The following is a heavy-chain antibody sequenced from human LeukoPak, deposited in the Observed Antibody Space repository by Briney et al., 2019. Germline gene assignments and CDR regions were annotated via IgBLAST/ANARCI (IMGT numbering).Heavy chain of an antibody. CDR3: ARYSSSPAFDY. CDR2: IKQDGSEK. Sequence: GGSLRLSCAASGFTFSSYWMSWVRQAPGKGLEWVANIKQDGSEKYYVDSVRGRFTISRDNAKNSLYLQMNSLRAEDTAVYYCARYSSSPAFDYWGQGTLVTVSS. CDR1: GFTFSSYW. J-gene: IGHJ4*02. D-gene: IGHD6-6*01. V-gene: IGHV3-7*01.